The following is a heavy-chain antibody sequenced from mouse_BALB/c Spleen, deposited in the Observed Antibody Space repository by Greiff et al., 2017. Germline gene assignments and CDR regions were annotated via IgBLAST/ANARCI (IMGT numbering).Heavy chain of an antibody. Sequence: EVKLVESGGGLVKPGGSLKLSCAASGFTFSSYAMSWVRQTPEKRLEWVASISSGGSTYYPDSVKGGFTISRDNASIILYLQMSSLRSDDTAMYYCARESLEWPDYWGQGTSVTVSS. CDR1: GFTFSSYA. CDR3: ARESLEWPDY. V-gene: IGHV5-6-5*01. D-gene: IGHD2-10*02. CDR2: ISSGGST. J-gene: IGHJ4*01.